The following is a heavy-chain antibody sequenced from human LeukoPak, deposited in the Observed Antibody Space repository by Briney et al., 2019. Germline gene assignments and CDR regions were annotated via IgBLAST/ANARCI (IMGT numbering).Heavy chain of an antibody. CDR3: ARLRYDC. CDR1: GVSINSDAYF. V-gene: IGHV4-30-2*01. Sequence: SQTLSLTCTVSGVSINSDAYFWSWIRQPPGKGLEWIGYIYHSGNTYYNPSLKSRVTISVDTSKNQFSLKLSSVTAADTAVYYCARLRYDCWGQGTLVTVSS. J-gene: IGHJ4*02. CDR2: IYHSGNT.